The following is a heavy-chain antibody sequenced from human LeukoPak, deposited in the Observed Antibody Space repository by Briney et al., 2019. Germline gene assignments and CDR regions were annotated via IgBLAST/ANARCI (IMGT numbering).Heavy chain of an antibody. CDR1: GGSIGSYY. J-gene: IGHJ4*02. CDR2: IYYSGST. V-gene: IGHV4-59*08. D-gene: IGHD3-22*01. Sequence: SETLSLTCTVSGGSIGSYYWSWIRQPPGKGLEWIGYIYYSGSTNYNPSLKSRVTISVDTSKNQFSLKLSSVTAADTAVYYCARLFYDSSGYYFDYWGQGTLVTVSS. CDR3: ARLFYDSSGYYFDY.